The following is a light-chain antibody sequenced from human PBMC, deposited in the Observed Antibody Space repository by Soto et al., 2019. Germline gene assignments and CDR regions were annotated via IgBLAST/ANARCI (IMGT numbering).Light chain of an antibody. CDR3: ATWDNSLSAVV. V-gene: IGLV1-51*01. Sequence: QSVLMQPPSVSAAPGQKVTISFSGSSSNIGNNYVSWYQQLPGTAPRLLIYDINRRPSGIPHRFAGSKSGTSATLGITGLQTGDEAVYYCATWDNSLSAVVFGGGTKVTVL. J-gene: IGLJ3*02. CDR1: SSNIGNNY. CDR2: DIN.